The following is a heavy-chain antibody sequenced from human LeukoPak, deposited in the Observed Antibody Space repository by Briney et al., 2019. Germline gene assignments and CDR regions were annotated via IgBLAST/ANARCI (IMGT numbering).Heavy chain of an antibody. CDR2: ISAYNGNT. CDR3: ARDLVVGARHGY. J-gene: IGHJ4*02. V-gene: IGHV1-18*01. Sequence: ASVKVSCKASGYTFTSYGISWVRQAPGQGLELMGWISAYNGNTNYAQKLQGRVTMTTDTSTSTAYMELRGLRSDDTAVYYCARDLVVGARHGYWGQGTLVTVSS. D-gene: IGHD1-26*01. CDR1: GYTFTSYG.